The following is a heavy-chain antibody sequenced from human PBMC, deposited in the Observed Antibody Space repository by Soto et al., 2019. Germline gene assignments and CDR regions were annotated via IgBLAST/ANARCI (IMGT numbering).Heavy chain of an antibody. CDR1: GGSISSSSYY. V-gene: IGHV4-39*01. CDR2: IYYSGST. Sequence: PSETLSLTSTVSGGSISSSSYYWGWIRQPPGKGLEWIGSIYYSGSTYYNPSLKSRVTISVDTSKNQFSLKLSSVTAADTAVYNCARHVPGGVALYYYMDVWGKGTTVTVSS. CDR3: ARHVPGGVALYYYMDV. J-gene: IGHJ6*03. D-gene: IGHD2-15*01.